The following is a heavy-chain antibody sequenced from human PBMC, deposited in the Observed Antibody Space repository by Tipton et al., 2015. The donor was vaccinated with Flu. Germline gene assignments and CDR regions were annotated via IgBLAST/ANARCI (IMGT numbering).Heavy chain of an antibody. J-gene: IGHJ4*02. Sequence: AASGFTFSDYWMSWVRQAPGKGLEWVANIKQDGSEEYYVDSVKGRFTISRDNAKNSLYLHMNSLRAEDTAVYYCARRYFDYWGQGTLVTVSS. CDR2: IKQDGSEE. CDR3: ARRYFDY. V-gene: IGHV3-7*01. CDR1: GFTFSDYW.